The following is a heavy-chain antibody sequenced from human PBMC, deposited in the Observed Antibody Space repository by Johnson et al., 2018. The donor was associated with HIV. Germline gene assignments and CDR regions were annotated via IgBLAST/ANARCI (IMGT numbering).Heavy chain of an antibody. CDR3: ASGDDDGF. J-gene: IGHJ3*01. D-gene: IGHD5-12*01. V-gene: IGHV3-30*04. CDR2: ISYDGGSK. Sequence: QVQLVESGGGVVQPGRSLRLSCAASGFTFSSYPMHWVRQAPGKGLEWVAIISYDGGSKYYADSVKGRFTVSRDNSKNTLYLQMNSLRAEDTAVYYCASGDDDGFWGQGTVVTVSS. CDR1: GFTFSSYP.